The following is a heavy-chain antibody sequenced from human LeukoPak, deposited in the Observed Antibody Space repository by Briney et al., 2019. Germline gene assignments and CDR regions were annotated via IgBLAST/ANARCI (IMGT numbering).Heavy chain of an antibody. Sequence: ASVKVSCKASGYTFTGYYMHWVRQAPGQGLEWMGWINPNSGGTNYAQKFQGRVTMTRDTSISTAYMELSRLGSDDTAVYYCARSLTMIVVVIAGYWGQGTLVTVSS. J-gene: IGHJ4*02. CDR2: INPNSGGT. CDR3: ARSLTMIVVVIAGY. V-gene: IGHV1-2*02. D-gene: IGHD3-22*01. CDR1: GYTFTGYY.